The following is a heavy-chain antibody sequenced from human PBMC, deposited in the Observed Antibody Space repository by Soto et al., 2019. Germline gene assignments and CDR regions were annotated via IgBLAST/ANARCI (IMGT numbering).Heavy chain of an antibody. CDR2: ISSSSSTI. CDR1: GFTFSSYS. V-gene: IGHV3-48*01. D-gene: IGHD5-12*01. Sequence: GGSLRLSCAASGFTFSSYSMNWVRQAPGKGLEWVSYISSSSSTIYYADSVKGRFTISRDNAKNSLYLQMNSLRAEDTAVYYCARDHGYDTGIYYYYMDVWGKGTTVTVSS. J-gene: IGHJ6*03. CDR3: ARDHGYDTGIYYYYMDV.